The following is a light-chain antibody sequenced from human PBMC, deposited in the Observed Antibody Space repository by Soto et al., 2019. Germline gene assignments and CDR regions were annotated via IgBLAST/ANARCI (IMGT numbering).Light chain of an antibody. CDR3: GSYTTSSNYV. Sequence: QSALTQPASVSGSPGQSITISCTGIISDVGSYNYVSWYQQYPGKAPKLMIYDVSTRPSGVSDRFSGSKSGNTASLTISGLRAEDEADYYCGSYTTSSNYVFGTGTKLTVL. CDR1: ISDVGSYNY. CDR2: DVS. V-gene: IGLV2-14*03. J-gene: IGLJ1*01.